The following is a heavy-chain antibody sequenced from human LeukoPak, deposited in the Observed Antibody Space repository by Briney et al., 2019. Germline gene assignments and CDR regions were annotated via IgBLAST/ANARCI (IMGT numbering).Heavy chain of an antibody. D-gene: IGHD5-24*01. J-gene: IGHJ4*02. CDR2: ISGTGGST. CDR3: ARGDMATNTYFDY. CDR1: GFTFSSYA. V-gene: IGHV3-23*01. Sequence: PGGSLRLSCAASGFTFSSYAMSWVRQTPGKGLEWVSVISGTGGSTYYADSVKGRFTISRDNAKNSVYLQMNSLRVEDTAVYYCARGDMATNTYFDYWGQGTLVTVSS.